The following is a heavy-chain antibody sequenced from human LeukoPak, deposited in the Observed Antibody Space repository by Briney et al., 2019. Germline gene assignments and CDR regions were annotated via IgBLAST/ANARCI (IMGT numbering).Heavy chain of an antibody. CDR2: LSSGSDSI. D-gene: IGHD1-26*01. V-gene: IGHV3-48*04. CDR1: GFTFNTYT. Sequence: GGSLRLSCAASGFTFNTYTMNWVRQAPGKGLEWISYLSSGSDSIFYADSVKGRFTISRDNAKNSLYLQMNSLRAEDAAVYYCAKEADKGELLQYNWFDPWGQGTLVTVSS. J-gene: IGHJ5*02. CDR3: AKEADKGELLQYNWFDP.